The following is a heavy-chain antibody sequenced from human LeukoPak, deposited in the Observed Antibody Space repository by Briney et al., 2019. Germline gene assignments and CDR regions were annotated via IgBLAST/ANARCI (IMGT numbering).Heavy chain of an antibody. CDR3: ARDMIAARPGWFDP. J-gene: IGHJ5*02. CDR2: ISVYNGNT. D-gene: IGHD6-6*01. CDR1: GYRFTTYG. Sequence: ASVKVSCKAPGYRFTTYGISWVRQAPGLGLEWMGWISVYNGNTNYAQNLQGRVTMTTDTSTSTAYMELRSLRYDDTAVYYCARDMIAARPGWFDPWGQGTLVTVSS. V-gene: IGHV1-18*01.